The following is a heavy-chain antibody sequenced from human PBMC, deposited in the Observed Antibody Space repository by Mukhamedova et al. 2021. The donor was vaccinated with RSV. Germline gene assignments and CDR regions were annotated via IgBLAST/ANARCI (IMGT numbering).Heavy chain of an antibody. CDR3: ATTPDNTGYYYLY. CDR2: IYYSGST. J-gene: IGHJ4*02. D-gene: IGHD3-22*01. Sequence: QSPWEGLEWLGYIYYSGSTNHNPSVKSRVTMSLDTSKNQFSLKLSSETAADTAIYYCATTPDNTGYYYLYWGQGTLVTVSS. V-gene: IGHV4-59*12.